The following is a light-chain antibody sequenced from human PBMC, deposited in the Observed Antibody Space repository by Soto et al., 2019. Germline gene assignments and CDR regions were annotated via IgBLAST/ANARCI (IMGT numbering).Light chain of an antibody. CDR3: QQRSNWPSFT. CDR1: QSVSSY. CDR2: DAS. V-gene: IGKV3-11*01. J-gene: IGKJ3*01. Sequence: ESVLTQSPATLSLSPGERATLSCRASQSVSSYLAWYQQQPGQAPRLLIYDASNRATGIPARFSGSGSGTDFTLTISSLEPEDFAVYYCQQRSNWPSFTFGPGTKGDIK.